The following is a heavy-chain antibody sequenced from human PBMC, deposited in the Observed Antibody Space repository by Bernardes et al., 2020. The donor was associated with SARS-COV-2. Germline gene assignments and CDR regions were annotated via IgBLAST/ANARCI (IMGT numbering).Heavy chain of an antibody. V-gene: IGHV3-23*01. CDR2: ISCRGGST. Sequence: GGSLRLSCTASGFTFSIYAMSWVRQAPGKGLEWVSAISCRGGSTCYADSVRGRFTISSDNSKNTLYMQMNSLRAEDTAGYYCAKVIAAAGKGGVFDYYYGMDVWGQGTTVTVSS. D-gene: IGHD6-13*01. CDR1: GFTFSIYA. CDR3: AKVIAAAGKGGVFDYYYGMDV. J-gene: IGHJ6*02.